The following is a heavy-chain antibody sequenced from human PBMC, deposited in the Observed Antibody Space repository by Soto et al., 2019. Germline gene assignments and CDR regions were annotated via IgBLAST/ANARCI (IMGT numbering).Heavy chain of an antibody. CDR3: ARLSYDYGDYRTWYFDY. Sequence: SETLSLTCTVSGGSISSYYWSWIRQPPGKGLEWIGYIYYSGSTNYNPSLKSRVTISVDTSKNQFSLKLSSVTAADTAVYYCARLSYDYGDYRTWYFDYWGQGTLVTVSS. CDR2: IYYSGST. D-gene: IGHD4-17*01. CDR1: GGSISSYY. V-gene: IGHV4-59*08. J-gene: IGHJ4*02.